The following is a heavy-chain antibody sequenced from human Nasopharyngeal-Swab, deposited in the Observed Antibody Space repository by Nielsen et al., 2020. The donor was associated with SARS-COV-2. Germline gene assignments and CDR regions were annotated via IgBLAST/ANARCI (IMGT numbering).Heavy chain of an antibody. Sequence: WIRQPPGKGLEWIGEINHSGSTNYNPSLKSRVTISVDTSKNQLSLKLSSVTAADTAVYYCARIEDCSSTSRYDYFDYWGQGTLVTVSS. J-gene: IGHJ4*02. CDR3: ARIEDCSSTSRYDYFDY. V-gene: IGHV4-34*01. D-gene: IGHD2-2*01. CDR2: INHSGST.